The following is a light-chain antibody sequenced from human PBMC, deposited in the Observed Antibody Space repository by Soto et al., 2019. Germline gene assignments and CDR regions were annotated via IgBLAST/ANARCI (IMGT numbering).Light chain of an antibody. J-gene: IGKJ1*01. CDR2: LGS. Sequence: LTQSPLSLPVTPGEPASISCRSSQSLLHSNGYNYLDWYLQKPGQSPQLLIYLGSNRASGVPDRFSGSGSGTDFTLKISRVEAEDVGVYYCMQALQTPWTFGQGTKVEIK. CDR3: MQALQTPWT. CDR1: QSLLHSNGYNY. V-gene: IGKV2-28*01.